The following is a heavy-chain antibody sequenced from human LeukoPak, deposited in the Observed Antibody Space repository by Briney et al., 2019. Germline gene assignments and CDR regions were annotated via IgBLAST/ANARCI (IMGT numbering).Heavy chain of an antibody. J-gene: IGHJ4*02. D-gene: IGHD2-2*01. CDR3: AREYCSSTSCYSNFDY. CDR2: IKTDGSEK. V-gene: IGHV3-7*01. Sequence: GGSLSLSCEGSGFTFSNYWMGWVRQAPGKGLQWVANIKTDGSEKYYVDSVKGRFTISRDNAKNSLYLQMNSLRAEDTAVYYCAREYCSSTSCYSNFDYWGQGTLVTVSS. CDR1: GFTFSNYW.